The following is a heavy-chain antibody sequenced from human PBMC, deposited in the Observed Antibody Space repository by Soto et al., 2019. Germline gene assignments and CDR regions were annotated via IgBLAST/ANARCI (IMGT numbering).Heavy chain of an antibody. V-gene: IGHV3-9*01. Sequence: EVQLVESGGGLVQPGRSLRLSCAASGFTFDDYAMHWVRQAPGKGLEWVSGISWNSGNIDYPDSVKGRFTISRDNAKNSLSLQMNSLRTEDTALYHCAKARGAYWGLDDYWGQGTLVTVSS. J-gene: IGHJ4*02. D-gene: IGHD3-16*01. CDR1: GFTFDDYA. CDR2: ISWNSGNI. CDR3: AKARGAYWGLDDY.